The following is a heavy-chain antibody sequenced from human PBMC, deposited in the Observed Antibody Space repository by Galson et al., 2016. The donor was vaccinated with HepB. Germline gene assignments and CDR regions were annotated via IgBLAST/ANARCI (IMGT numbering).Heavy chain of an antibody. CDR1: GDSVSSNSAA. V-gene: IGHV6-1*01. D-gene: IGHD6-13*01. J-gene: IGHJ6*02. Sequence: CAISGDSVSSNSAAWNWIRQSPSRGLEWLGRTYYRSKWYNDYAVSVKGRITVNPDTSKNQFSLHVNSVTPEDTAVYYCARLIATDGLYGVGVWGQGTTVTVSS. CDR2: TYYRSKWYN. CDR3: ARLIATDGLYGVGV.